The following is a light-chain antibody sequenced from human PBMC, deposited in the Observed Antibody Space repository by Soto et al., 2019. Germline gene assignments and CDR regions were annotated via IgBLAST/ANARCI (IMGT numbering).Light chain of an antibody. V-gene: IGKV3-11*01. CDR1: QSVSTY. Sequence: EIVLTQSPATLSLSPGERATLSCRASQSVSTYLAWYQQKPGQAPRLLLYDASNRATGIPARFSGSGSGTDFTLTTSSLEPEEFAVYYCQQRSSWWTFGQGTKVEIK. CDR3: QQRSSWWT. CDR2: DAS. J-gene: IGKJ1*01.